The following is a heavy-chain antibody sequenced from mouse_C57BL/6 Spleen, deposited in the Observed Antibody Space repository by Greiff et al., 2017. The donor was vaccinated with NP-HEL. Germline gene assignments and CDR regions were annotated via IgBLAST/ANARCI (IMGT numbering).Heavy chain of an antibody. V-gene: IGHV10-3*01. Sequence: EVQLVESGGGLVQPKGSLKLSCAASGFTFNAYAMHWVRQAPGQGFDWVARIIRKSSSYATYYADSVKDRFTISRDDSQSMLYLQMNNLKTEDTAMYYCVREGGHSSMDYWGQGTSVTVSS. D-gene: IGHD6-1*01. J-gene: IGHJ4*01. CDR2: IIRKSSSYAT. CDR3: VREGGHSSMDY. CDR1: GFTFNAYA.